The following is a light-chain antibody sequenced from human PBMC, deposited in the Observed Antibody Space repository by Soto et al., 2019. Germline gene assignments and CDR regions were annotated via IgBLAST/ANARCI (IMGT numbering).Light chain of an antibody. CDR2: TNN. CDR3: AAWDDSLNGPL. J-gene: IGLJ3*02. Sequence: QAVVTQPPSASRTPGQSITISCSGSSSNIGSNFVNWYQQLPGTAPKLLIYTNNQRPSGVPDRFSGSKSGTSASLAISGLQSEDEADYHCAAWDDSLNGPLFGGGTKLTVL. V-gene: IGLV1-44*01. CDR1: SSNIGSNF.